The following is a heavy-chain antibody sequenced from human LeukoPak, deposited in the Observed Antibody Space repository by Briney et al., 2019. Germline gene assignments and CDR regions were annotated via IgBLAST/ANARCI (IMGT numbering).Heavy chain of an antibody. D-gene: IGHD6-19*01. CDR1: GYTFTGYY. V-gene: IGHV1-2*02. CDR2: INPNSGGT. J-gene: IGHJ5*02. Sequence: GASVKVSCKASGYTFTGYYMHWVRQAPGQGLEWMGWINPNSGGTNYAQKFQGRVTMTRDTSISTAYMELSRLRSDDTAVYYCARAVAVAGDNWFDPWGQGTLVTVSS. CDR3: ARAVAVAGDNWFDP.